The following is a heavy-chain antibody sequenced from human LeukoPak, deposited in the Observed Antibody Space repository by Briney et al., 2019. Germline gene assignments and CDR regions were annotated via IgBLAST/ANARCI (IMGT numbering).Heavy chain of an antibody. J-gene: IGHJ4*02. Sequence: GGSLRLSCAASGFTFSDHYMDWVRQAPGKGLEWVSAISGSASSTYYADSVKGRFTISGDNSKNTLYLQMNSLRADDTAVYYCTWSGLKIESWGQGTLVTVSS. D-gene: IGHD3-3*01. CDR2: ISGSASST. CDR1: GFTFSDHY. V-gene: IGHV3-23*01. CDR3: TWSGLKIES.